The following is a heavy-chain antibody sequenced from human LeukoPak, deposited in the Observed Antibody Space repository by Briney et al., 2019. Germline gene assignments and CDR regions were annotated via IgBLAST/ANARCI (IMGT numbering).Heavy chain of an antibody. CDR2: ISSSSSTI. J-gene: IGHJ3*02. CDR3: AREGPNDAFDI. V-gene: IGHV3-48*01. CDR1: GFTFSSYS. Sequence: GGSLRLSCAASGFTFSSYSMNWVRQAPGKGLEWVSYISSSSSTIYYADSVKGRFTISRDNAKNSLYLQMNSLRAEDTAVYYCAREGPNDAFDIWGQGAMVTVSS.